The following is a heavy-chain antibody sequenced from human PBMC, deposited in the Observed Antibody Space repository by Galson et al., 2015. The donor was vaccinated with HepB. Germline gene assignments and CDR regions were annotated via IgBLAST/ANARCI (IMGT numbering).Heavy chain of an antibody. D-gene: IGHD4-17*01. CDR2: ISGDDNYI. Sequence: SLRLSCAASGFDFSPYSMVWVRQAPGKGLQWVSSISGDDNYIFYIDSVKGRFTISRDNAKNSLFLQMNSLGVDDTAVYYCARQGQIGARWFDPWGQGTLVTVSS. V-gene: IGHV3-21*01. J-gene: IGHJ5*02. CDR3: ARQGQIGARWFDP. CDR1: GFDFSPYS.